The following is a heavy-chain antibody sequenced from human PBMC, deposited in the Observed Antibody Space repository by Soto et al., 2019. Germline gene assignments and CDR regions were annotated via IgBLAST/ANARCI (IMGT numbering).Heavy chain of an antibody. D-gene: IGHD6-19*01. CDR2: ISSSGSTI. J-gene: IGHJ6*02. V-gene: IGHV3-48*03. Sequence: GGSLRLSCAASGFTFSSYEMNWVRQAPGKGLEWVSYISSSGSTIYYADSVKGRFTISRDNAKNSLYPQMNSLRAEDTAVYYCARDQGYSSGWLAHGMDVWGQGTTVTVSS. CDR1: GFTFSSYE. CDR3: ARDQGYSSGWLAHGMDV.